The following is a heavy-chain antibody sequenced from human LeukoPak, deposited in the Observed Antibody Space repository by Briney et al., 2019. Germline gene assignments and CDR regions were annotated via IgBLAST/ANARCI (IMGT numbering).Heavy chain of an antibody. CDR2: INHSGST. V-gene: IGHV4-34*01. Sequence: SETLSLTCAVYGGSFSGSYWSWIRQPPGQRLEWIGEINHSGSTNYNPSLKSRVTISVDTSKNQFSLKLSSVTAADTAVYYCARGVGTMVRGDLDSWGQGTLVTVSS. CDR3: ARGVGTMVRGDLDS. CDR1: GGSFSGSY. J-gene: IGHJ4*02. D-gene: IGHD3-10*01.